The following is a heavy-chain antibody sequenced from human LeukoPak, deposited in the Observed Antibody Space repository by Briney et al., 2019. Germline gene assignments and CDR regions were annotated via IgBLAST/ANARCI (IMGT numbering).Heavy chain of an antibody. Sequence: SETLSLTCTVSGGSISRSSYYWGWIRQPPGKGLEWIGYIYYSGSTNYNPSLNSRVTISVDTSKNQFSLKLSSVTAADTAVYYCARHSADAFDIWGQGTMVTVSS. CDR2: IYYSGST. CDR3: ARHSADAFDI. J-gene: IGHJ3*02. CDR1: GGSISRSSYY. V-gene: IGHV4-61*05.